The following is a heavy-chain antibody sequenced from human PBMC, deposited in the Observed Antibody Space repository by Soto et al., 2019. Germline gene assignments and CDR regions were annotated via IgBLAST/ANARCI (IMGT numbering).Heavy chain of an antibody. CDR1: GGTFSSYA. D-gene: IGHD3-16*01. CDR3: ARGERVRPSLDYYGMDV. J-gene: IGHJ6*02. Sequence: QVQLVQSGAEVKKPGSSVKVSCKASGGTFSSYAISWVRQAPGQGLEWMGGIIPIFGTANYAQKFQGRVTITADESTSTAYMELSSLRSEDTAVYYCARGERVRPSLDYYGMDVWGQGTTVTVSS. V-gene: IGHV1-69*12. CDR2: IIPIFGTA.